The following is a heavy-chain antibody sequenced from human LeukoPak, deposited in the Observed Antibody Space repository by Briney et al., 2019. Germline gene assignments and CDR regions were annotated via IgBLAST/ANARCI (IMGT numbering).Heavy chain of an antibody. J-gene: IGHJ4*02. D-gene: IGHD2-15*01. CDR1: NELITHSTYY. CDR3: VRAVSLLPPAW. Sequence: SETLSPTCSVSNELITHSTYYWGWVRQPPGKGLEWIGSINYRGTINYRGGTGMTYYNPSLKSRVTILGDTSENQFFLKVNSVTAADTGVYYCVRAVSLLPPAWWGQGILVTVSS. V-gene: IGHV4-39*07. CDR2: INYRGTINYRGGTGMT.